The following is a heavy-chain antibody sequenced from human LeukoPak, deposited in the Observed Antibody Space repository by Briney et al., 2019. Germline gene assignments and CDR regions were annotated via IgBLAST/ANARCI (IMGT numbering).Heavy chain of an antibody. V-gene: IGHV5-51*01. D-gene: IGHD4-17*01. CDR1: GYCFTSYW. CDR2: IYPGDSDT. CDR3: ARHGDYTGQPNDY. Sequence: GESLQISCWGSGYCFTSYWISCVRRMPGKGLEWMGIIYPGDSDTRYSPSFQGQVTISADKSTSTAYLQWSSLKASDTAMYYCARHGDYTGQPNDYWGQGTLVTVSS. J-gene: IGHJ4*02.